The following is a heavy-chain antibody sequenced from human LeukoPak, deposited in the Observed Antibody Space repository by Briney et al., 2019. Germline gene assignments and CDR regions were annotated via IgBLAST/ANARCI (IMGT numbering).Heavy chain of an antibody. V-gene: IGHV1-18*01. CDR1: GYTFTSYG. J-gene: IGHJ4*02. CDR2: ISAYNGNT. CDR3: ARDEGIAVAGLIDY. Sequence: ASVKVPCKASGYTFTSYGIGWVRQAPGQGLEWMGWISAYNGNTNYAQKLQGRVTMTTDTSTSTAYMELRSLRSDDTAVYYCARDEGIAVAGLIDYWGQGTLVTVSS. D-gene: IGHD6-19*01.